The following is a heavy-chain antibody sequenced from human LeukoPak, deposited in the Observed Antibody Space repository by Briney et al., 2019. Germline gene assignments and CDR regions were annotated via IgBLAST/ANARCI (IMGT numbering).Heavy chain of an antibody. D-gene: IGHD1-14*01. V-gene: IGHV3-7*01. J-gene: IGHJ4*02. CDR1: GFSFSNSW. CDR3: ASGNHFDS. CDR2: IKQDGSEM. Sequence: GGSLRLSCAASGFSFSNSWMSWVRQAPGMGLEFVANIKQDGSEMYYVDSVKGRFTISRDNAKNSLYLQMNSLRVEDTAVYYCASGNHFDSWGQGTLVTVSS.